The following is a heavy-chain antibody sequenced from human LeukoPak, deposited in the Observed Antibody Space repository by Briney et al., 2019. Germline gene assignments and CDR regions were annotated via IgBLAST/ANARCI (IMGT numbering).Heavy chain of an antibody. V-gene: IGHV3-23*01. J-gene: IGHJ6*02. CDR3: ARANYGMDV. Sequence: GGPLRLSCAASGFTFSNYAMSWVRQAPGKGLEWVSSISAGCATTYYADSVKGRCTISRDNAKNSLYLQMNSLRAEDTAVYYCARANYGMDVWGQGTTVTVSS. CDR1: GFTFSNYA. CDR2: ISAGCATT.